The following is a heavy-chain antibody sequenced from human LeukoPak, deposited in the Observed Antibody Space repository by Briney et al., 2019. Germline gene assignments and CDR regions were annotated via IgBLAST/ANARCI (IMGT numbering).Heavy chain of an antibody. J-gene: IGHJ5*02. Sequence: SETLSLTCAVYGESMIGHYWTWIRQPPGKRLEWIGEIHHSGGTNSNPSLKNRVTMSIDMSKNQFPLKLNSVTAADTAVYFCARATASGSGRAYDRWAQGNLVPVSS. CDR3: ARATASGSGRAYDR. V-gene: IGHV4-34*01. CDR2: IHHSGGT. D-gene: IGHD3-10*01. CDR1: GESMIGHY.